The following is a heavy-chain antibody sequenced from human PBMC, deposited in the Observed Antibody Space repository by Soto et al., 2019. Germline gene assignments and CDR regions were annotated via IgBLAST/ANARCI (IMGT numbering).Heavy chain of an antibody. CDR1: GGSISSGDNC. D-gene: IGHD7-27*01. CDR3: ASGASGDKVDS. V-gene: IGHV4-30-4*01. J-gene: IGHJ4*02. Sequence: QVQLQESGPGLVKPSQTLSLTCTVSGGSISSGDNCWSWIRQTPGRGLEWIGHIYNGGSTYSNPSLMSRVSISVDTSKNQFSLDLSSVTAADTAVYYCASGASGDKVDSWGQGALVTVSS. CDR2: IYNGGST.